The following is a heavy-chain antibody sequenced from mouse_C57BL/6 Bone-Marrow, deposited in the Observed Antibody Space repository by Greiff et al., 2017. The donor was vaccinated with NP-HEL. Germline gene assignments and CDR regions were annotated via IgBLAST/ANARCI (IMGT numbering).Heavy chain of an antibody. CDR3: AREVYYGSLFDY. J-gene: IGHJ2*01. Sequence: SGYTFTDYNMDWVKQSHGKSLEWIGDINPNNGGTIYNQKFKGKATLTVDKSSSTAYMEHRSLTSEETAVYYCAREVYYGSLFDYWGQGTTLTVSA. D-gene: IGHD1-1*01. CDR1: GYTFTDYN. CDR2: INPNNGGT. V-gene: IGHV1-18*01.